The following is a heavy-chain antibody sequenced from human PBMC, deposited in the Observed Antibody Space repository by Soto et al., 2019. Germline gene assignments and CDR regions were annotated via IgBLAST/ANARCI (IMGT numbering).Heavy chain of an antibody. J-gene: IGHJ4*02. CDR2: VYYTGST. V-gene: IGHV4-59*01. CDR1: GGSISGSY. CDR3: ARSVAVPSAHIHY. Sequence: QVQLQESGPGLVKPSETLSLTCSVSGGSISGSYWSWIRQSPGKGLEWLGYVYYTGSTNYSPSLRSRVSSSVDKSKNESSLRLSSVTAADTAAYFCARSVAVPSAHIHYWGQGTQVTVSS. D-gene: IGHD1-26*01.